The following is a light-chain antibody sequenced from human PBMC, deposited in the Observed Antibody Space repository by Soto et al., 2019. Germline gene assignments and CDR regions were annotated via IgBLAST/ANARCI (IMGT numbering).Light chain of an antibody. V-gene: IGLV2-14*01. Sequence: QSVLTQPASVSGSPGQSITISCTGTSSDVGGYNYVSWYQLHPGKAPKFMIYDVSNRPSGVSTRFSGSKSGNTASLTISGLQAEDEADYYCNSYTTSNTRQIVFGTGTKVTVL. CDR1: SSDVGGYNY. CDR2: DVS. J-gene: IGLJ1*01. CDR3: NSYTTSNTRQIV.